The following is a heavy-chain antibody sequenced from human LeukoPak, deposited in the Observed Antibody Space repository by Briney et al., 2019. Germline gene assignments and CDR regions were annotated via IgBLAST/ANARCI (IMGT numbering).Heavy chain of an antibody. V-gene: IGHV3-21*01. D-gene: IGHD2-2*01. CDR2: ISSSSSYI. CDR1: GFTFSSYA. CDR3: ARSRTAGCSSTSCYTYYFDY. J-gene: IGHJ4*02. Sequence: GGSLRLSCAASGFTFSSYAMSWVRQAPGKGLEWVSSISSSSSYIYYADPVKGRFTISRDNAKNSLYLQMNSLRAEDTAVYYCARSRTAGCSSTSCYTYYFDYWGQGTLVTVSS.